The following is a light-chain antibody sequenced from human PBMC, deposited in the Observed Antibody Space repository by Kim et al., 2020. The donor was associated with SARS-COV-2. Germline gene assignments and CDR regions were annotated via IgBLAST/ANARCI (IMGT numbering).Light chain of an antibody. CDR1: QDIRND. CDR3: LQHNSYPIT. CDR2: GAS. Sequence: ASVGDRVTITSRESQDIRNDLGWYQQSPGRAPKRLIYGASSLQSGVPSRFSGSGSGTEFTLTISSLQPEDFATYFCLQHNSYPITFGQGTRLEIK. V-gene: IGKV1-17*01. J-gene: IGKJ5*01.